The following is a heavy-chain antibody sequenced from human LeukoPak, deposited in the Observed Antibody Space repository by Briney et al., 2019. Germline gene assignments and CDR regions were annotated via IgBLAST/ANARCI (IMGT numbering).Heavy chain of an antibody. CDR2: IYYSGST. Sequence: SETLSLTCTVSGGSISSYYWSWIRQPPGEGLEWIGYIYYSGSTNYNPSLKSRVTISVDTSKNQFSLKLSSVTAADTAVYYCAREKWTFDYWGQGTLVTVSS. D-gene: IGHD1-26*01. J-gene: IGHJ4*02. CDR3: AREKWTFDY. V-gene: IGHV4-59*01. CDR1: GGSISSYY.